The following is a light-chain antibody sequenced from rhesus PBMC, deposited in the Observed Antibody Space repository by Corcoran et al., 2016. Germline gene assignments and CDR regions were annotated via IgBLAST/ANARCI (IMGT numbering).Light chain of an antibody. CDR3: QQYSNWPHS. Sequence: EIVMTQSPATLSLSPGERATLSCRASQSVSSYVAWYQQKPEQAPRLLIYGASSRATGIPDRFSGSGSGTDFTLTISSLEPEDFAVSYCQQYSNWPHSFGQGTKVEIK. CDR2: GAS. J-gene: IGKJ2*01. CDR1: QSVSSY. V-gene: IGKV3S9*01.